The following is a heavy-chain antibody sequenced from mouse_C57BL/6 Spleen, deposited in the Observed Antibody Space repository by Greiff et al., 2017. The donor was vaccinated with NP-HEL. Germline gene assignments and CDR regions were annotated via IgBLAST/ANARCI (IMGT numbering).Heavy chain of an antibody. Sequence: VQLVESGAELVRPGTSVKVSCKASGYAFTNYLIEWVKQRPGQGLEWIGVINPGSGGTNYNEKFKGKATLTADKSSSTAYMQLSSLTSEDSAVYFCARNLLNYAMDYWGQGTSVTVSS. CDR1: GYAFTNYL. CDR3: ARNLLNYAMDY. D-gene: IGHD1-1*01. J-gene: IGHJ4*01. V-gene: IGHV1-54*01. CDR2: INPGSGGT.